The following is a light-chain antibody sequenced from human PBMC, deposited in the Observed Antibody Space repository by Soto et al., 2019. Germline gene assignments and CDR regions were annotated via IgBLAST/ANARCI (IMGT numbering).Light chain of an antibody. CDR2: GNS. Sequence: QSVLTQPPSVSGAPGQRVTISCTGSSSNIGAGYDVHWYQQLPGTAPKLLIYGNSNRPSGVPDRFSGSKSGTSASLANTGLQAEDEADYYCQSYDSSLGGQGVFGGGTKVTVL. CDR3: QSYDSSLGGQGV. CDR1: SSNIGAGYD. J-gene: IGLJ3*02. V-gene: IGLV1-40*01.